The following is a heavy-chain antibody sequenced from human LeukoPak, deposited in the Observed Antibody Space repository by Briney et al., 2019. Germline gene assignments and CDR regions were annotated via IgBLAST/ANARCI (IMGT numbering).Heavy chain of an antibody. D-gene: IGHD3-16*02. Sequence: PGGSLRLSCAASGFTFSRYAMRWLRQAPGKGLEWVSVISGSGTSTYYADSVKGRFTISRANSKNTLYLQMDSLRAEDTAGYYCAKDEAVWGSYLDYWGQGTLVTVSS. CDR2: ISGSGTST. CDR3: AKDEAVWGSYLDY. J-gene: IGHJ4*02. CDR1: GFTFSRYA. V-gene: IGHV3-23*01.